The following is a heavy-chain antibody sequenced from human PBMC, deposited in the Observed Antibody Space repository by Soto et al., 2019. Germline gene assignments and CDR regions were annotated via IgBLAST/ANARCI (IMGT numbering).Heavy chain of an antibody. CDR2: IIPISGTA. CDR3: ARSQGSSTSLEIYYYYYYGMDV. Sequence: QVQLVQSGAEVKKPGSSVKVSCKASGGTFNSYAISWVRQAPGQGLDWMGGIIPISGTANYAQKFQGRVTITADESTSTAYMELSSLRSEDTAVYYCARSQGSSTSLEIYYYYYYGMDVWGQGTTVTVSS. J-gene: IGHJ6*02. CDR1: GGTFNSYA. V-gene: IGHV1-69*01. D-gene: IGHD2-2*01.